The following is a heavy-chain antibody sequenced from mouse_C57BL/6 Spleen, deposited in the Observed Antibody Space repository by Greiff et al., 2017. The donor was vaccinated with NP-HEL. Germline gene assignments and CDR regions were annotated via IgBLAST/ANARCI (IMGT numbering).Heavy chain of an antibody. V-gene: IGHV5-6*01. D-gene: IGHD4-1*01. CDR1: GFTFSSYG. Sequence: EVKLQESGGDLVKPGGSLKLSCAASGFTFSSYGMSWVRQTPDKRLEWVATISSGGSYTYYPDSVKGRFPISRGNAKNTLYLQMSSLKSEDTAMYYCARQGNWDEGWYFDVWGTGTTVTVSS. J-gene: IGHJ1*03. CDR3: ARQGNWDEGWYFDV. CDR2: ISSGGSYT.